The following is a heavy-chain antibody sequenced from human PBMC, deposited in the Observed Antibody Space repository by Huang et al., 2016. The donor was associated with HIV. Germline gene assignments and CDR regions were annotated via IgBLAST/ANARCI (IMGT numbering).Heavy chain of an antibody. CDR2: VNDSGAT. D-gene: IGHD3-3*01. Sequence: QMQLQQRGAGLLKPSETLSLTCGVSGGSFTGNYLTWSRQAPGKGLEWIGEVNDSGATNDNPSLNGRVTISLDKSKRELSLNLRSVTAADTAVYYCARQWTILEWLLGLDVWGQGTTVIVSS. CDR1: GGSFTGNY. J-gene: IGHJ6*02. V-gene: IGHV4-34*02. CDR3: ARQWTILEWLLGLDV.